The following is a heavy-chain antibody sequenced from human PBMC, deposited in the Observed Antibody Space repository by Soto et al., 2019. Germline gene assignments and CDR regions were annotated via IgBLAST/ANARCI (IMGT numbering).Heavy chain of an antibody. V-gene: IGHV1-8*01. J-gene: IGHJ6*03. CDR3: ARGLCFGSTSCYDFTTIHYYYYMDV. D-gene: IGHD2-2*01. Sequence: QVQLVQSGAEVKKPGASVKVSCKASGYTFTSYDINWVRQATGQGLEWMGWMNPNSGKTGYAQKFQGRVTMTRNTSIGTAYMELSSLRPEDTAVDYCARGLCFGSTSCYDFTTIHYYYYMDVCGKGTTVTVSS. CDR1: GYTFTSYD. CDR2: MNPNSGKT.